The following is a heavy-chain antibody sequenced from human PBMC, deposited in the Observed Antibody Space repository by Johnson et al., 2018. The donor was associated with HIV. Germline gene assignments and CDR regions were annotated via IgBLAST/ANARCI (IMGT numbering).Heavy chain of an antibody. CDR1: GFTFSSYD. V-gene: IGHV3-13*01. J-gene: IGHJ3*02. Sequence: VQLVESGGGLVQPGGSLRLSCAASGFTFSSYDMHWVRQATGKGLEWVSAIGTAGDTYYPGSVKGRFTISRENAKTSLYLQMNSLRAGDTAVYYCARVTNSDAFDIWGQGTMVTVSS. CDR3: ARVTNSDAFDI. CDR2: IGTAGDT. D-gene: IGHD2-8*01.